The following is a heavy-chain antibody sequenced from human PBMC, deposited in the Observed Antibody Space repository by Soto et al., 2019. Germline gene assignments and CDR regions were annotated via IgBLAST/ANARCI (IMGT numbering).Heavy chain of an antibody. D-gene: IGHD6-19*01. Sequence: EVQLVESGGGLVQPGGSLRLSCAASGFTFSSYDMHWVRQATGKGLEWVSAIGTAGDTYYPGSVKGRFTISRENPKNSLYLQMNSLRAEDTAVYYCARSAVAGHDAFDIWGQGIMATVSS. CDR2: IGTAGDT. V-gene: IGHV3-13*01. CDR3: ARSAVAGHDAFDI. J-gene: IGHJ3*02. CDR1: GFTFSSYD.